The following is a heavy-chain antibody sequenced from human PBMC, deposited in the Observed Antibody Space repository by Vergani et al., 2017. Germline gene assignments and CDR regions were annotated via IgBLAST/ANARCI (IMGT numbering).Heavy chain of an antibody. D-gene: IGHD3-3*01. CDR3: ARAGDFWSGYYGDY. Sequence: EVQLVESGGGLVKPGGSLRLSCAASGFTFSSYSMNWVRQAPGKGLEWVSSISSSSSYIYYADSVKGRFTISRDNAKNSLYLQMNSLRAEDTAVYYCARAGDFWSGYYGDYWGQGTLVTVSS. J-gene: IGHJ4*02. V-gene: IGHV3-21*04. CDR2: ISSSSSYI. CDR1: GFTFSSYS.